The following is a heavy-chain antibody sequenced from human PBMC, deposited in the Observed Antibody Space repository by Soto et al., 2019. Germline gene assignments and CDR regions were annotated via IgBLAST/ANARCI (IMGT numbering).Heavy chain of an antibody. CDR2: IYTSGST. CDR3: ARDGSIAARNWFDP. J-gene: IGHJ5*02. CDR1: GGSISSYY. Sequence: PSETLSLTCTVSGGSISSYYWSWIRQPAGKGLEWIGRIYTSGSTNYNPSLKSRVTMSVDTSKNQFSLKLSSVTAADTAVYYCARDGSIAARNWFDPWGQGTLVTVSS. D-gene: IGHD6-6*01. V-gene: IGHV4-4*07.